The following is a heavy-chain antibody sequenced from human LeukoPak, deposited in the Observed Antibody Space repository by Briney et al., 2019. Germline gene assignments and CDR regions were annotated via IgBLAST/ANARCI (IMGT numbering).Heavy chain of an antibody. V-gene: IGHV4-30-4*08. J-gene: IGHJ4*02. Sequence: PSETLSLTCTVSGGSISGGDYYWRWIRQPPRKGLEWIGYIYYSGSTYYNPSLKSRVTISVDTSKNQFSLKLSSVTAADTAVYYCAVGHYYDSSRPPDYWGQGTLVTVSS. CDR1: GGSISGGDYY. CDR2: IYYSGST. D-gene: IGHD3-22*01. CDR3: AVGHYYDSSRPPDY.